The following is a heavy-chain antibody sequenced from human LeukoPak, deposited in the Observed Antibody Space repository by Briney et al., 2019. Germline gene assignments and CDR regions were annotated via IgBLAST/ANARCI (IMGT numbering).Heavy chain of an antibody. CDR2: VGGGNDI. D-gene: IGHD6-13*01. CDR3: AKGAAAGLVDWFDP. CDR1: GFTFNIYG. Sequence: PGGSLRLSCAASGFTFNIYGMSWVRQAPGKGLEWVSSVGGGNDIYYADSVKGRFTGSRDDAKNTVYLQMNSLRAEDTAIYFCAKGAAAGLVDWFDPWGQGTLVTVSS. J-gene: IGHJ5*02. V-gene: IGHV3-23*01.